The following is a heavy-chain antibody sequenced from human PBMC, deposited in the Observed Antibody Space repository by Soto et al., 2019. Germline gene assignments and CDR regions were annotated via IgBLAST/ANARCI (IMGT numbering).Heavy chain of an antibody. CDR2: IGGGPDDT. J-gene: IGHJ3*01. CDR1: GFTFSIYA. V-gene: IGHV3-23*01. Sequence: VQLLESGGGLVQPGGSLRLSCAASGFTFSIYAMSWVRQAPGKGLEWVSSIGGGPDDTYYADPVKGRFIIPRDNSKSKVCLQMNGLRAEDTAIYYCAKGRMDRNSVWDPYELWGQGTMVTISS. CDR3: AKGRMDRNSVWDPYEL. D-gene: IGHD2-15*01.